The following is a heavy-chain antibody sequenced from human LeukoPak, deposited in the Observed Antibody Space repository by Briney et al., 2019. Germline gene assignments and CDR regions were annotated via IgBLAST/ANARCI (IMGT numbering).Heavy chain of an antibody. Sequence: GGSLRLSCAASGFTFNNYAMNWVRQAPGKGLEWVSSISGSGANTYYADSVKGRFTISRDNSKNTLYLQMNSLIAEDTAVYYCAKSGYNRFDYWGQGTRVTVSS. V-gene: IGHV3-23*01. J-gene: IGHJ4*02. CDR2: ISGSGANT. CDR1: GFTFNNYA. D-gene: IGHD5-24*01. CDR3: AKSGYNRFDY.